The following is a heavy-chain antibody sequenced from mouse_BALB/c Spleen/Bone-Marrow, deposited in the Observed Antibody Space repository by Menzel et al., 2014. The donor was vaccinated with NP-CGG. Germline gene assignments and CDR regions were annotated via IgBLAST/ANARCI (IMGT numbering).Heavy chain of an antibody. J-gene: IGHJ3*01. D-gene: IGHD2-4*01. CDR3: AREAYYDYDEGFAY. CDR1: GYTFTSYY. Sequence: VHLVESGPELVKPGASVKMSCKASGYTFTSYYIHWVKQRPGQGLEWIGWIYPGDGSTNYNEKFKGKTTLTADKSSSTTYMLLSSLPTEDSAIYFCAREAYYDYDEGFAYWGQGTLVTVSS. CDR2: IYPGDGST. V-gene: IGHV1S56*01.